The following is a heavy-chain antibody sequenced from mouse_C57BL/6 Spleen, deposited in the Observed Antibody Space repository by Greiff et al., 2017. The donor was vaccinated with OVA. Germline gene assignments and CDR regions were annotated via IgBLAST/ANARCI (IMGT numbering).Heavy chain of an antibody. CDR1: GYTFPSYW. J-gene: IGHJ2*01. CDR2: IHPNSGST. D-gene: IGHD1-1*01. CDR3: ARWDFGSFDY. V-gene: IGHV1-64*01. Sequence: VQLQQPGAELVKPGASVKLSCKASGYTFPSYWMHWVTQRPGQGLEWIGMIHPNSGSTNYNEKFKSKSTLTVDKSSSTAYMQLSSLTSQDYAVYYCARWDFGSFDYWGQGTTLTVSS.